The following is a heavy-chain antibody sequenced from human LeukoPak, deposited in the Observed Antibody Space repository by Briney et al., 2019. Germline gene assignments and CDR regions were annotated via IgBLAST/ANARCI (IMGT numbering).Heavy chain of an antibody. V-gene: IGHV4-59*11. CDR1: GASISNHY. J-gene: IGHJ4*02. D-gene: IGHD2/OR15-2a*01. CDR2: VHYNGDT. Sequence: PSETLSLTCTVSGASISNHYWSWIRQPPGKGLEWIGYVHYNGDTNYNPSLTSRVATSVDTSRNQFSLRLYSVSAADTAVYYCARGSTRADDYWGQGILVTVSS. CDR3: ARGSTRADDY.